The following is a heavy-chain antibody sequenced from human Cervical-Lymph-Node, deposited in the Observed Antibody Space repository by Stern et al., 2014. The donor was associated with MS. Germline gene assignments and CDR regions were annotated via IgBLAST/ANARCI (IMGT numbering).Heavy chain of an antibody. CDR3: ARDQGDYGSGSENSWFDP. Sequence: QVQLVQSGDEVKKPGSSVKVSCKASRDTFSHYALSWVRQAPEHGLEWMGGIIPGLGTTSYAQKFQGRITISADTSTNTLYMELSSLRSEDTAVYFCARDQGDYGSGSENSWFDPWGQGTLVTVSS. CDR2: IIPGLGTT. V-gene: IGHV1-69*06. D-gene: IGHD3-10*01. CDR1: RDTFSHYA. J-gene: IGHJ5*02.